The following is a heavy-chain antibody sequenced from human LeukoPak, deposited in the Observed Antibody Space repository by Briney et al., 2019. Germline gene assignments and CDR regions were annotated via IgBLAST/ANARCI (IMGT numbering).Heavy chain of an antibody. CDR3: ARRRKVAAAGDAFDV. D-gene: IGHD6-19*01. V-gene: IGHV4-59*08. Sequence: WIGYVYYSGSINYNPSLKSRVTISVDTSKTHFSLKLNSVTAADTAVYYCARRRKVAAAGDAFDVWGQGTVVTVSS. J-gene: IGHJ3*01. CDR2: VYYSGSI.